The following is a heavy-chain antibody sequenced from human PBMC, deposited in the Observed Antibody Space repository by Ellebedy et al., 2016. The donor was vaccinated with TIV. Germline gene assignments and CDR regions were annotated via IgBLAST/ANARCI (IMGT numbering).Heavy chain of an antibody. CDR1: GYTLTDLS. D-gene: IGHD5-24*01. CDR3: GALRDGYNYHPVDY. CDR2: FDPEYSET. J-gene: IGHJ4*02. V-gene: IGHV1-24*01. Sequence: ASVKVSCKVSGYTLTDLSMHWVRQAPGKGLEWVGRFDPEYSETIYAQKFQGRVTMTEDISTDTAYMKLSRLTSEDTAVYYCGALRDGYNYHPVDYWGQGTLVTVSS.